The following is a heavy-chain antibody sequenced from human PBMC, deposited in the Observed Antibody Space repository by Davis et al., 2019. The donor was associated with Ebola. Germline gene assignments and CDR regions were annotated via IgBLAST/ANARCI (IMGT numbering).Heavy chain of an antibody. D-gene: IGHD1-26*01. Sequence: ESLKISCAASGFTFSSYSMNWVRQAPGKGLEWVSSISSSGIYINYADSVKGRFTISRDNAKNSLYLQMNSLRAEDTAVYYCARDHLEGSLDYWGQGTLVTVSS. CDR1: GFTFSSYS. CDR3: ARDHLEGSLDY. V-gene: IGHV3-21*01. CDR2: ISSSGIYI. J-gene: IGHJ4*02.